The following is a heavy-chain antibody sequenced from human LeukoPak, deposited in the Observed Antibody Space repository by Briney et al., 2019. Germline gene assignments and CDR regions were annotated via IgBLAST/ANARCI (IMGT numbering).Heavy chain of an antibody. V-gene: IGHV3-53*01. CDR3: ARDNTVRWGS. CDR1: GVTFSDYY. CDR2: IHSGGAT. J-gene: IGHJ5*02. D-gene: IGHD1-26*01. Sequence: PGGSLRLSCAASGVTFSDYYMSWVRQAPGKGLEWVSVIHSGGATFYADSVKGRFTTSRDNSKNTLYLQMNTLSAEDTAVYFCARDNTVRWGSWGQGTLVTVS.